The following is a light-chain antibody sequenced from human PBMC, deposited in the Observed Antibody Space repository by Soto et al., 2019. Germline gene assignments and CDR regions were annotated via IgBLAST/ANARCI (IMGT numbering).Light chain of an antibody. CDR2: GAS. CDR3: QQYGDSPRT. CDR1: QVVAGTF. V-gene: IGKV3-20*01. J-gene: IGKJ1*01. Sequence: EIVLTQSPDIVSLSPGERATLSCRASQVVAGTFLAWYQQKPGQAPRLLIYGASSRATGIPDRFSGSGSGPDFSLTISRLEPEDFAVYYCQQYGDSPRTFGQGTKVEIK.